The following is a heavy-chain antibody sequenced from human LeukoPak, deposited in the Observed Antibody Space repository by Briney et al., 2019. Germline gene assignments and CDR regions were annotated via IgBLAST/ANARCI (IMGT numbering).Heavy chain of an antibody. Sequence: PSETLSLTCAVYGGSFSGYYWSWIRQPPGKGLEWIGEINHSGSTNYNPSLKSRVTISVDTSKNQFSLKLSSVTAADTAVYYCARAEGYCSSTSCSNWFDPWGQGTLVTVSS. D-gene: IGHD2-2*01. V-gene: IGHV4-34*01. CDR3: ARAEGYCSSTSCSNWFDP. CDR1: GGSFSGYY. J-gene: IGHJ5*02. CDR2: INHSGST.